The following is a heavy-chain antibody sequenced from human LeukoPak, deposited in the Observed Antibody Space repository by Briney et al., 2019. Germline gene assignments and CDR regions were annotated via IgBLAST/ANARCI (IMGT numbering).Heavy chain of an antibody. CDR3: ARADYDFWSGYSTAFDY. CDR1: RGSISSYY. J-gene: IGHJ4*02. CDR2: IYYSGST. Sequence: PSETLSLPCTVSRGSISSYYWSWIRQPPGKGLEWIGYIYYSGSTNYNPSLKSRVTISVDTSKNQFSLKLSSVTAADTAVYYCARADYDFWSGYSTAFDYWGQGTLVTVSS. V-gene: IGHV4-59*01. D-gene: IGHD3-3*01.